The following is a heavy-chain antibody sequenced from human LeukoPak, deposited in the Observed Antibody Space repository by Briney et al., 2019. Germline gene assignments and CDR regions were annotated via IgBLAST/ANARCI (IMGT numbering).Heavy chain of an antibody. D-gene: IGHD3-10*01. V-gene: IGHV3-15*01. CDR1: GFTFTNSW. J-gene: IGHJ4*02. CDR3: TTFDYNGSGSYLGY. CDR2: IKSNTDGGTT. Sequence: PGGSLRLSCAASGFTFTNSWMHWVRQAPGKGLEWVGRIKSNTDGGTTDYAAPVKGRFTISRDDSKNTLNLQMDSLKTEDTAVYYCTTFDYNGSGSYLGYWGQGTLVTVSS.